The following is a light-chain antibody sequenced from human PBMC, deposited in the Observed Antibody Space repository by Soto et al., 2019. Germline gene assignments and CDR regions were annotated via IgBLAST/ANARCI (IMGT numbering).Light chain of an antibody. Sequence: EIVLTQSPATLSLSPGERATLSCRASQSVSSYLAWYQHKPGQSARLLIYDASNRAASIPARFSGSCSRTDFILTISILDPEDFAIYYWQQRGNWPRTFGQGTKVEIK. CDR1: QSVSSY. J-gene: IGKJ1*01. CDR2: DAS. V-gene: IGKV3-11*01. CDR3: QQRGNWPRT.